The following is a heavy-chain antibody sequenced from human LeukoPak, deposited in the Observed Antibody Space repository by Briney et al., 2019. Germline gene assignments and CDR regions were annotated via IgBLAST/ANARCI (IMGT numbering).Heavy chain of an antibody. Sequence: SETLSLTCTVSGVSISRDTYYCAWIRPSPGRGLESLGSVHYSGRTDYDPSLKSRITIFVNTYNNQLSLRLSAVTAGDTAVYYCARSVEVYCSGGSCYSYYYYMDVWGKGTTVTVSS. V-gene: IGHV4-39*01. CDR3: ARSVEVYCSGGSCYSYYYYMDV. CDR2: VHYSGRT. D-gene: IGHD2-15*01. CDR1: GVSISRDTYY. J-gene: IGHJ6*03.